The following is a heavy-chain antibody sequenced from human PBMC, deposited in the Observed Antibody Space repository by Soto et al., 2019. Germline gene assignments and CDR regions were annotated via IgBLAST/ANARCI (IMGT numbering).Heavy chain of an antibody. Sequence: GGSLRLSCAPSGFTFSSYAMQWVRQAPGKGLEWVGVISSDGGNKYYADSVKGRFTISRDNSKNMLYLQMNSLRSEDTAVYFCAKDAAAAGTSDYWGQGTLVTVSS. CDR3: AKDAAAAGTSDY. J-gene: IGHJ4*02. CDR2: ISSDGGNK. CDR1: GFTFSSYA. D-gene: IGHD6-13*01. V-gene: IGHV3-30*18.